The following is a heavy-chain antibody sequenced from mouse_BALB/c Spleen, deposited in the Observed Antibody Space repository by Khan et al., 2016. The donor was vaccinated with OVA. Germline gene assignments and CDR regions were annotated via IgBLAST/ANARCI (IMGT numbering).Heavy chain of an antibody. CDR2: INSGSTSI. CDR3: ARTGYYYFDY. V-gene: IGHV5-17*02. Sequence: EVELVESGGGLVQTGGSRKLSCAASGFTFSGFGMHWVRQAPEKGLEWVAYINSGSTSIYYADTVKGRFTISRDNPKHTLFLQMTSRRSEDTAMYYCARTGYYYFDYWGQGTTLTVSS. CDR1: GFTFSGFG. D-gene: IGHD2-3*01. J-gene: IGHJ2*01.